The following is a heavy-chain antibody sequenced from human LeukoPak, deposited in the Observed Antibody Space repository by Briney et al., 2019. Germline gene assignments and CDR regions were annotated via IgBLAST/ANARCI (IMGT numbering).Heavy chain of an antibody. CDR3: ARFNSGSYQHYFDY. V-gene: IGHV4-34*01. J-gene: IGHJ4*02. CDR1: GGSFSGYY. D-gene: IGHD1-26*01. CDR2: INHSGST. Sequence: KPSETLSLTCAVYGGSFSGYYWSWIRQPPGKGLEWIGEINHSGSTYYNPSLKSRVTISVDTSKNQFSLKLSSVTAADTAVYYCARFNSGSYQHYFDYWGRGTLVTVSS.